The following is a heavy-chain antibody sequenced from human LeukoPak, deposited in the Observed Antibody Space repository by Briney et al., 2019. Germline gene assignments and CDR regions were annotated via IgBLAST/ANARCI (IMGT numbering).Heavy chain of an antibody. CDR3: PRWAYGDNRQFDH. Sequence: PSETLSLTCTVSGGSINSYYWSWIRQPPGKGLEYIGYIYYSGSTNYNPSLKSRVTISVEKSKTKFSLKLSSVTAADTAVYYCPRWAYGDNRQFDHWGQGYLVPVSS. CDR2: IYYSGST. D-gene: IGHD5-24*01. J-gene: IGHJ4*02. V-gene: IGHV4-59*01. CDR1: GGSINSYY.